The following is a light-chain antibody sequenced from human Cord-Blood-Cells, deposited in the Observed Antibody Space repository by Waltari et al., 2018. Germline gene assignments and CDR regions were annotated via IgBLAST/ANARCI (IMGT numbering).Light chain of an antibody. Sequence: EIVLTQSPATLSLSPGERATLSCRASQSVSSYLAWYQQKPGQAPRLLIYDASNRATGIPARFSGSGSGTDFTLTISSLEPEDFAVYYCQQRSNWPPRWTFGQGTNVEI. V-gene: IGKV3-11*01. CDR1: QSVSSY. J-gene: IGKJ1*01. CDR2: DAS. CDR3: QQRSNWPPRWT.